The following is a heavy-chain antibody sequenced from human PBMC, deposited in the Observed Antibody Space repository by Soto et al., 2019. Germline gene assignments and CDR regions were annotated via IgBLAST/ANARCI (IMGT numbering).Heavy chain of an antibody. J-gene: IGHJ5*02. CDR3: ARLIGNWFDP. CDR1: GFTFNSYE. V-gene: IGHV3-48*03. CDR2: ISTSGATI. D-gene: IGHD2-8*01. Sequence: GGSLRLSCAASGFTFNSYEMTWVRQAPGKGLECVSYISTSGATIYYADSVKGRFTISRDNAKNSLYLQMNSLRAEDTAVYYCARLIGNWFDPWGQGTLVTVSS.